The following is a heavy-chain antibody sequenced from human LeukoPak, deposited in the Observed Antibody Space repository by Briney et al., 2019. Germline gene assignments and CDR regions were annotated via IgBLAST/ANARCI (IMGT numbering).Heavy chain of an antibody. CDR3: AKDAEGWFGEGSGLGLYDY. Sequence: PGGSLRLSCEASGFIFSSYGMHWVRQAPGKGLEWVAFIRSDGNNKFYADSVKGRFIISRDNSKNTLYLEMNSLRVEDTAVYYCAKDAEGWFGEGSGLGLYDYWGQGTLVTVSS. D-gene: IGHD3-10*01. V-gene: IGHV3-30*02. CDR2: IRSDGNNK. J-gene: IGHJ4*02. CDR1: GFIFSSYG.